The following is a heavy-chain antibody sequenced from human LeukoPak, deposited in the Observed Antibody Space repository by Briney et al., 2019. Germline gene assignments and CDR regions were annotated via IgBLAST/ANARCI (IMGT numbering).Heavy chain of an antibody. CDR2: INHSGST. CDR1: GGSFSGYY. CDR3: ARGRYLTTGGGAAAGFLDY. Sequence: SETLSLTCGVDGGSFSGYYWNWIRQPPGKGLERIGEINHSGSTNYNPSLKRRVTISVDTSQNQFSVRLSSVTAADTAVYYCARGRYLTTGGGAAAGFLDYWGQGTLVTVSS. J-gene: IGHJ4*02. V-gene: IGHV4-34*01. D-gene: IGHD6-13*01.